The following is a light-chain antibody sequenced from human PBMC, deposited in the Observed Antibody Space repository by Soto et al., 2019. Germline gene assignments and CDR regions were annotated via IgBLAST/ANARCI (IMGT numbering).Light chain of an antibody. CDR1: QNFINN. CDR3: QQRSNWPPIT. V-gene: IGKV3-11*01. CDR2: DAS. J-gene: IGKJ5*01. Sequence: EILLTQSPGTLSLSPGDRATLSCRASQNFINNFLAWYQQKPGQAPRLLIYDASNRATGIPARFSGSGSGTDFTLTISSLEPEDFAVYYCQQRSNWPPITFGQGTRLEIK.